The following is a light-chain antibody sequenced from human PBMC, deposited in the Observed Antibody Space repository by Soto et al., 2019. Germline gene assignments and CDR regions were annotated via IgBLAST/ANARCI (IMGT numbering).Light chain of an antibody. V-gene: IGKV1-5*03. CDR2: KAS. J-gene: IGKJ1*01. Sequence: DIQMTQSPSTLSGSVGDRVTITCRASQTISSWLAWYQQKPGKAPKLLIYKASTLKSGVPSRFSGSRSGTEFTLTISSLQPDDFATYYCQHYTSYSEAFGQGTKVELK. CDR1: QTISSW. CDR3: QHYTSYSEA.